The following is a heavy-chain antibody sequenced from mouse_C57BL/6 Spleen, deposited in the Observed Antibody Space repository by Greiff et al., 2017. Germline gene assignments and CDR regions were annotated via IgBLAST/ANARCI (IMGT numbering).Heavy chain of an antibody. Sequence: VQLQQSGAELAKPGASVKLSCKASGYTFTSYWMHWVQQRPGQGLEWIGYINPSSGYTKYNQKFKDQATLTADKPSSTAYMQLSRLTYEYSAVYYGAKYYYGSSPYAMDYWGQGTSVTVSS. V-gene: IGHV1-7*01. CDR2: INPSSGYT. J-gene: IGHJ4*01. D-gene: IGHD1-1*01. CDR3: AKYYYGSSPYAMDY. CDR1: GYTFTSYW.